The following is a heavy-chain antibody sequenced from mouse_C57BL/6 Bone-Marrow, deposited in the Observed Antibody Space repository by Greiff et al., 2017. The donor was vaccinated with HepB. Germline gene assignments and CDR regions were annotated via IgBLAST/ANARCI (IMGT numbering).Heavy chain of an antibody. CDR1: GFTFSDYY. V-gene: IGHV5-16*01. CDR2: INYDGSST. J-gene: IGHJ2*01. CDR3: AREDTTVVLDY. Sequence: EVKVVESEGGLVQPGSSMKLSCTASGFTFSDYYMAWVRQVPEKGLEWVANINYDGSSTYYLDSLKGRFIISRDNAKNILYLQMSRLKSEDTATYYCAREDTTVVLDYWGQGTTLTVSS. D-gene: IGHD1-1*01.